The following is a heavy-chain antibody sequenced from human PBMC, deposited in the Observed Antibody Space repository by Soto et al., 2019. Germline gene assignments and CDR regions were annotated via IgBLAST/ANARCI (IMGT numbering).Heavy chain of an antibody. CDR2: IIPILGTA. V-gene: IGHV1-69*13. J-gene: IGHJ3*02. Sequence: SVKVSCKASGGTLSSYAISWVRQAPGQGLEWMGGIIPILGTANYAQKFQGRVTITADESTSTAYMELSSLRSEDTAVYSCAREMATITAFDIWGQGTMVTVSS. CDR1: GGTLSSYA. D-gene: IGHD5-12*01. CDR3: AREMATITAFDI.